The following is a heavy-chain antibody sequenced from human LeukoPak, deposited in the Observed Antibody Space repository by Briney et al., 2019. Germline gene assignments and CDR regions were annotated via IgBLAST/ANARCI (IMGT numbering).Heavy chain of an antibody. CDR2: INSDGSRT. J-gene: IGHJ4*02. CDR1: GFTFSSYG. CDR3: ARELPTVTTYYFGY. V-gene: IGHV3-74*01. D-gene: IGHD4-17*01. Sequence: PGGSLRLSCAASGFTFSSYGMHWVRQAPGKGLVWVSRINSDGSRTSYADSVKGRFTISRDNAKNTLYLQMNSLRAEDTAVYYCARELPTVTTYYFGYWGQGTLVTVSS.